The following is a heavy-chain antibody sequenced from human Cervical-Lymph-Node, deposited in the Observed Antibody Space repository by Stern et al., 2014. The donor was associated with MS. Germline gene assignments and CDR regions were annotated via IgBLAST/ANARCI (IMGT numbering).Heavy chain of an antibody. CDR2: IYYSGST. Sequence: VQLEESGPGLVKPSETLSLTCTVSGGSISSYYWRWIRQPPGKGLEWIGYIYYSGSTNYNPSLKSRVTISVDTSKNQFSLKLSSVTAADTAVYYCARVSSSWADYYYYYGMDVWGQGTTVTVSS. J-gene: IGHJ6*02. CDR1: GGSISSYY. V-gene: IGHV4-59*01. CDR3: ARVSSSWADYYYYYGMDV. D-gene: IGHD6-13*01.